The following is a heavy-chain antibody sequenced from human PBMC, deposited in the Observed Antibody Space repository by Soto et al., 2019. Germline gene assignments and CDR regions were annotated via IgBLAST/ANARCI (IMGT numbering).Heavy chain of an antibody. D-gene: IGHD1-26*01. V-gene: IGHV1-69*01. CDR3: ARDGGRHAVGIDS. CDR2: IIPIFGTA. CDR1: GGTFSSYS. Sequence: QVQLVQSGAEVKKPGSSVKVSCKASGGTFSSYSINWVRQAPGQGLEWMGEIIPIFGTANYAQKFQGRVTITADESTSTGYMQLSSLKSADTAVYYGARDGGRHAVGIDSWGQGTLVTVSS. J-gene: IGHJ4*02.